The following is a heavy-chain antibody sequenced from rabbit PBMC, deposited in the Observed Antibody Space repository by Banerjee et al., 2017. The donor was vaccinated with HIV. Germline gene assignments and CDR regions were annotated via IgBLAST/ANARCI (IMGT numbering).Heavy chain of an antibody. CDR2: IYTGSSGNS. Sequence: QSLEESGGDLVKPGASLTLTCTASGIDFSSYYYMCWVRQAPGKGLEWVACIYTGSSGNSYYANWAKGRFTFSKTSSTTVTLQMTSLTAADTATYFCARDLDGVIGWNFGWWGPGTRVTVS. CDR1: GIDFSSYYY. J-gene: IGHJ4*01. D-gene: IGHD1-1*01. V-gene: IGHV1S40*01. CDR3: ARDLDGVIGWNFGW.